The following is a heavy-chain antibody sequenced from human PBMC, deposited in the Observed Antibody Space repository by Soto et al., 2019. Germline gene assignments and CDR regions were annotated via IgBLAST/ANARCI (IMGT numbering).Heavy chain of an antibody. CDR2: IIPILGIA. V-gene: IGHV1-69*08. CDR1: GGTFSSYT. Sequence: QVPLVQSGAEVKKPGSSVKVSCKASGGTFSSYTISWVRQAPGQGLEWMGRIIPILGIANYAQKFQGRVTITADKSTSTAYMELSSLRSEDTAVYYCARDLPPGYSSSWYGVWYFDLWGRGTLVTVSS. D-gene: IGHD6-13*01. J-gene: IGHJ2*01. CDR3: ARDLPPGYSSSWYGVWYFDL.